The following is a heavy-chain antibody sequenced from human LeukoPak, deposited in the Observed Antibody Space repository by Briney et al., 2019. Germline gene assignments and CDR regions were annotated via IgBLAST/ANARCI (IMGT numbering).Heavy chain of an antibody. Sequence: GGSLRLSCAVSGFTFGNYAMSWVRQAPGKGLEWVSAITDSGFSTYHADSVKGRFTISRDNSKNTLYLQMNSLRAEDTAVYYCAKKGGLERQMVDYWGQGTLVTVSS. CDR1: GFTFGNYA. J-gene: IGHJ4*02. D-gene: IGHD1-1*01. CDR2: ITDSGFST. V-gene: IGHV3-23*01. CDR3: AKKGGLERQMVDY.